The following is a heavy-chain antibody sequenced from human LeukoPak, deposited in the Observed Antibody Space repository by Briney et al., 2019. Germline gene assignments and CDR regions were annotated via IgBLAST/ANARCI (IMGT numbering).Heavy chain of an antibody. J-gene: IGHJ4*02. D-gene: IGHD5-18*01. Sequence: KPSETLSLTCAVYGGSFSGYYWSWIGQPPGKGLEWIGEINHSGSTNYNPSLKSRVTISVDTSKNQFSLKLSSVTAADTAVYYCARGDTAMDNTFDYWGQGTLVTVSS. CDR1: GGSFSGYY. V-gene: IGHV4-34*01. CDR2: INHSGST. CDR3: ARGDTAMDNTFDY.